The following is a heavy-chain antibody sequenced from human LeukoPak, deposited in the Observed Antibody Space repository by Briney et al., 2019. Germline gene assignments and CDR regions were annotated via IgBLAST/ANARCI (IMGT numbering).Heavy chain of an antibody. V-gene: IGHV1-2*06. CDR3: ARPRATKLVDDGFDI. CDR2: INPDSGGT. CDR1: GYTFTDYY. Sequence: GASVKVSCKASGYTFTDYYIHWVRQAPGQGLEWLGRINPDSGGTNFAQKFQARVTVTRDTSISTAYMELSTLRSDDTAVYYCARPRATKLVDDGFDIWVQGTIVTVSS. J-gene: IGHJ3*02. D-gene: IGHD2-2*01.